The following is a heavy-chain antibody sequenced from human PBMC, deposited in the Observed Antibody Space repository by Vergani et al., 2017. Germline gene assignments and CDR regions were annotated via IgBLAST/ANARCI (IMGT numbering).Heavy chain of an antibody. Sequence: QVQLQESGPGLVKPSETLSLTCAVSGYSISSGYYWGWIRQPPGKGLEWIGSIYHSGSTYYNPSLKSRVTISVDTSKNQFSLKLSSVTAADTAVYYCARVGEAGTWGALFYFDYWGQGTLVTFSS. V-gene: IGHV4-38-2*01. CDR3: ARVGEAGTWGALFYFDY. CDR2: IYHSGST. D-gene: IGHD6-13*01. J-gene: IGHJ4*02. CDR1: GYSISSGYY.